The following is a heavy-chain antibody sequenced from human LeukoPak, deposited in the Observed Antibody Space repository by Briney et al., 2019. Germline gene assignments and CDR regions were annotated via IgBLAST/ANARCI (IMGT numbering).Heavy chain of an antibody. CDR1: GLTFSTYW. CDR2: INGDGSST. Sequence: GGSLRLSCVASGLTFSTYWLHWVRQAPGKVLVWVSRINGDGSSTSYADSVKGRFTISRDNAKNTLYLQMTSLRAEDTAVYYCARLGNIYCSRTSCSLDYWGQGTLVTVSS. CDR3: ARLGNIYCSRTSCSLDY. J-gene: IGHJ4*02. V-gene: IGHV3-74*01. D-gene: IGHD2-2*01.